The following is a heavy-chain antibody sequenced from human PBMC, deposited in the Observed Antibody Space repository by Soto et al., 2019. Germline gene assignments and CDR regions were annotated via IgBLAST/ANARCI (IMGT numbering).Heavy chain of an antibody. CDR1: GYTFTSYD. D-gene: IGHD6-6*01. J-gene: IGHJ6*03. CDR3: ARGFRLHSSSSENYYYYYMDV. V-gene: IGHV1-8*01. Sequence: QVQLVQSGAEVKKPGASVKVSCKASGYTFTSYDINWVRQATGQGLEWMGWMNPNSGNTGYAQKFQGRVTLTRNTSISTAYRELSSLRSEDTAVYYCARGFRLHSSSSENYYYYYMDVWGKGTTVTVSS. CDR2: MNPNSGNT.